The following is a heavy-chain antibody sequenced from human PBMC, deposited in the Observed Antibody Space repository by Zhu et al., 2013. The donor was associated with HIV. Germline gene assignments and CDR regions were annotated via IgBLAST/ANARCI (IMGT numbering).Heavy chain of an antibody. V-gene: IGHV1-69*06. CDR2: ITPTSGTA. J-gene: IGHJ5*02. CDR3: ARSIAAASNWFDP. CDR1: GGAFSTYV. D-gene: IGHD6-13*01. Sequence: QVQLVQSGAEVKKPGSSVKVSCKASGGAFSTYVISWVRQAPGQGLEWLGGITPTSGTAKYAQNFQGRVTITADKSTNTAYMELSSLRSEDTAVYYCARSIAAASNWFDPWGQGTLVTVSS.